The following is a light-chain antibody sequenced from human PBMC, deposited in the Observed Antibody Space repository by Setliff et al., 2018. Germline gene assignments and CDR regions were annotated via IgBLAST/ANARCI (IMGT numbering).Light chain of an antibody. J-gene: IGKJ1*01. V-gene: IGKV3-20*01. Sequence: EIVLTQSPGTLSLSPGERATLSCRASQSVSSSQLAWYQQKPGQAPRLLIYAAPSRATGIPDRFSGSGSGTDFTLTIIALEPEDFAVHYCQQYGTSTGTFGQGTKVDIK. CDR3: QQYGTSTGT. CDR1: QSVSSSQ. CDR2: AAP.